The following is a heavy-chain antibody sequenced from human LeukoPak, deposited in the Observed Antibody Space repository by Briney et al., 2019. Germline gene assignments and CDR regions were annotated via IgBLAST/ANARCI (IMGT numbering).Heavy chain of an antibody. CDR1: GFTFSSYG. J-gene: IGHJ4*02. CDR3: AKDGEVRYYGSGAGNYFDY. D-gene: IGHD3-10*01. V-gene: IGHV3-30*18. CDR2: ISYDGSNK. Sequence: PPGRSLRLSCAASGFTFSSYGMHWVRQAPGKGLEWVAVISYDGSNKYYADSVKGRFTISRDNSKNTLYLQMNSLRAEDTAVYYCAKDGEVRYYGSGAGNYFDYWGQGTLVTVSS.